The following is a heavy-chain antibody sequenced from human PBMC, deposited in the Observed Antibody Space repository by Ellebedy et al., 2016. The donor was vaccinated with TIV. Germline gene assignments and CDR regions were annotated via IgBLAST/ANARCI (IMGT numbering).Heavy chain of an antibody. J-gene: IGHJ4*02. D-gene: IGHD3-22*01. V-gene: IGHV1-18*04. CDR1: GYTFTNYG. Sequence: AASVKVSCKASGYTFTNYGISWVRQAPGQGLEWMGWISTYNGHTDYAQKLQGRVTMTTDTSTSTAYMELRSLRSDDTAVYYCAINYYVRSIYSFPPPDYWGQGTLVTVSS. CDR3: AINYYVRSIYSFPPPDY. CDR2: ISTYNGHT.